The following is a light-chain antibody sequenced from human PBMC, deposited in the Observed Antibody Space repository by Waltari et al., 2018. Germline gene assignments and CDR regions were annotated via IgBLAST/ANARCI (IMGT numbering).Light chain of an antibody. CDR1: QSVLYSSNKKKY. Sequence: DIVMTQSPDSLAVSLGERATINCKSSQSVLYSSNKKKYLAWYKQKAGQPPKLLIYWASTRESGVPDRFTGSGSGTDFTLTISSLQAEDVAVYYCQQYYSTPWTFGQGTKVEIK. V-gene: IGKV4-1*01. CDR2: WAS. CDR3: QQYYSTPWT. J-gene: IGKJ1*01.